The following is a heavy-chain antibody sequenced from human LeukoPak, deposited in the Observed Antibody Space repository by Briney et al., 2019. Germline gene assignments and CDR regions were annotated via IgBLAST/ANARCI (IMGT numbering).Heavy chain of an antibody. J-gene: IGHJ5*02. Sequence: SETLSLTCTVSGDSINSYSWNWIRQPPGKGLEWIGYIFYSGSSNYNPSLKSRVTMSVDTSKNQFSLKLSSVTAADTAVYYCARRRLQTSTITEDNWFDPWGQGTLVTVSP. V-gene: IGHV4-59*08. CDR3: ARRRLQTSTITEDNWFDP. D-gene: IGHD5-24*01. CDR1: GDSINSYS. CDR2: IFYSGSS.